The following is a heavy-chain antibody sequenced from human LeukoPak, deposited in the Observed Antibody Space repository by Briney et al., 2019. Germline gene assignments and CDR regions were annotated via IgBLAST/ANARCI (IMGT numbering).Heavy chain of an antibody. J-gene: IGHJ6*02. Sequence: GGSLRLSCAASGFTFGSYWMSWVRQAPGKGLEWVANIKQDGSEKYYVDSVKGRFTISRDNAKNSLYLETNSLRAEDTAVYFCARDRVVGATKSSYYYGMDVWGQGTTVTVSS. CDR3: ARDRVVGATKSSYYYGMDV. V-gene: IGHV3-7*01. CDR1: GFTFGSYW. CDR2: IKQDGSEK. D-gene: IGHD1-26*01.